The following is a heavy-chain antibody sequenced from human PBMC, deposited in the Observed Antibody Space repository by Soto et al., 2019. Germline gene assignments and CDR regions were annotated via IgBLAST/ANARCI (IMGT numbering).Heavy chain of an antibody. D-gene: IGHD1-26*01. V-gene: IGHV4-30-4*01. J-gene: IGHJ4*02. CDR1: GGSISSGDYY. CDR2: IYDSGST. CDR3: ARGLSGDKVDS. Sequence: QVQLQASGPGLVKPSQTLSLTCTIAGGSISSGDYYWSWIRQPPGKGLEWIGHIYDSGSTYNNPSLISRLTISIDPSENQFSLHLRSVTAADTAVYYCARGLSGDKVDSWGQGTMVTVSS.